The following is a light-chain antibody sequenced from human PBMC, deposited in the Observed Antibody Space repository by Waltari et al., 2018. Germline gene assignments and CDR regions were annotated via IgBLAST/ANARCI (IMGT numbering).Light chain of an antibody. CDR2: GTS. Sequence: EIVMTQSPAPLSVSPGERATLSCRASQSVSTNLAWYQQKPGQAPRLLIYGTSTRATGIPARFSGSGSGTEFTLTIRSLQSEDFAVYYCEEYKNWPPLFTSGPGTKVDIK. CDR3: EEYKNWPPLFT. CDR1: QSVSTN. V-gene: IGKV3-15*01. J-gene: IGKJ3*01.